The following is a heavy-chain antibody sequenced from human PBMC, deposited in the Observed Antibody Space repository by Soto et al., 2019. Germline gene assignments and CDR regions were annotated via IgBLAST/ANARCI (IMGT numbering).Heavy chain of an antibody. Sequence: GASVKVSCKASGYTFTRSGISWVRQAPGQGLEWMGWISTYNGDTNYAQKLQGRVTMTTDTSTSTAYMELRSLRSDDTAVYYCARDPSNSSGYYPFFDFWGQGSLVTVSS. CDR2: ISTYNGDT. CDR3: ARDPSNSSGYYPFFDF. J-gene: IGHJ4*02. V-gene: IGHV1-18*01. D-gene: IGHD3-22*01. CDR1: GYTFTRSG.